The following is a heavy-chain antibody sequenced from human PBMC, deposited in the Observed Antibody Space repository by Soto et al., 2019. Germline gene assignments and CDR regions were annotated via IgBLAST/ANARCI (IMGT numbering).Heavy chain of an antibody. V-gene: IGHV4-39*01. CDR2: IFYSGGT. CDR1: GGSILDSTYY. D-gene: IGHD3-22*01. Sequence: QLLLQESGPGLVKPSETLSLTCTVSGGSILDSTYYWAWIRQSPGKGLEWIGTIFYSGGTFYTPSLKSRVTMAVEPSNNPFSLKLSSVTAADTAVYYCARQASGYYYGWFDPWGQGTLVTVSS. J-gene: IGHJ5*02. CDR3: ARQASGYYYGWFDP.